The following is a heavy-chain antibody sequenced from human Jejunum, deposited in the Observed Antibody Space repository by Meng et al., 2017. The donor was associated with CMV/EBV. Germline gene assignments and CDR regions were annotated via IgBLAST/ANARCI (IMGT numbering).Heavy chain of an antibody. CDR2: IQYDGSKK. CDR3: ARGVNYGMDV. V-gene: IGHV3-30*02. J-gene: IGHJ6*02. CDR1: GFTFSSYG. D-gene: IGHD3-10*01. Sequence: CAASGFTFSSYGIHWVRQAPGKGLEWVAFIQYDGSKKSYADSVKGRFTISRDNSKNTLYLQMNSLRGEDTALYYCARGVNYGMDVWGQGPRSPSP.